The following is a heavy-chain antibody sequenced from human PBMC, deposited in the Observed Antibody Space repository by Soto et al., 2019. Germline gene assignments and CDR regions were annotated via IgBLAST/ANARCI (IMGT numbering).Heavy chain of an antibody. Sequence: EVQLLDSGGGLVQPGGSLRLSCVASGFTFSTYAMSWVRQAPGKGLEWVSGIGGNGGTTRYADSVKGRFTISRDNSKNTVYLQMNSPRVEDTAVYYCAKTLYGGCDYWGRGTLVTVSS. CDR3: AKTLYGGCDY. CDR2: IGGNGGTT. CDR1: GFTFSTYA. V-gene: IGHV3-23*01. D-gene: IGHD5-12*01. J-gene: IGHJ4*02.